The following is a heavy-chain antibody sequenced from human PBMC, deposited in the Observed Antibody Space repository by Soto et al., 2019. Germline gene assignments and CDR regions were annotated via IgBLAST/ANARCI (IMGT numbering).Heavy chain of an antibody. D-gene: IGHD6-13*01. CDR2: IKTDGSTT. CDR3: ARGRAAAGFDF. J-gene: IGHJ4*02. V-gene: IGHV3-74*01. Sequence: TGGSLRLSCAASAFTFSNYWMHWVRQAPGKGLVWVSRIKTDGSTTTYADSVKGRFTISRDNTKNTLYLQMNSLRAEDTALYYCARGRAAAGFDFWGQGTLVTVSS. CDR1: AFTFSNYW.